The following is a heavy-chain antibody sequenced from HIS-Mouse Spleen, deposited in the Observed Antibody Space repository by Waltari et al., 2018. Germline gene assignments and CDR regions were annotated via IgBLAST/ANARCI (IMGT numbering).Heavy chain of an antibody. V-gene: IGHV4-39*07. D-gene: IGHD6-13*01. J-gene: IGHJ2*01. CDR3: AREIPYSSSWYDWYFDL. Sequence: QLQLQESGPGLVKPSETLSLTCTVSGGSISSSSYYWGWIRQPPGKGPAWIGSIYYSGSTYYNPALKSRVTISVDTSKNQFSLKLSSVTAADTAVYYCAREIPYSSSWYDWYFDLWGRGTLVTVSS. CDR2: IYYSGST. CDR1: GGSISSSSYY.